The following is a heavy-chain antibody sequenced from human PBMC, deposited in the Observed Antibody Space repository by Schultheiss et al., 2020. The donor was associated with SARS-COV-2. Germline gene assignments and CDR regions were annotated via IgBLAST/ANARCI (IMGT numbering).Heavy chain of an antibody. J-gene: IGHJ4*02. Sequence: SETLSLTCTVSGGSISSSSYYWGWIRQPPGKGLEWIGSIYYSGSTYYNPSLKSRVTISVDTSKNQFSLKLSSVTAADTAVYYCARSNGLSHHFDYWGQGTLVTVSS. CDR1: GGSISSSSYY. CDR2: IYYSGST. V-gene: IGHV4-39*07. CDR3: ARSNGLSHHFDY. D-gene: IGHD4-11*01.